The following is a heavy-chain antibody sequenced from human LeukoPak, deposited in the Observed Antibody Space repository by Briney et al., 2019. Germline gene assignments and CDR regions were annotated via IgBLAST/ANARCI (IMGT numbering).Heavy chain of an antibody. V-gene: IGHV4-39*01. CDR3: ARRRLGKYCSSTNCFTYYYYYYMDV. CDR2: IYYSGST. D-gene: IGHD2-2*02. J-gene: IGHJ6*03. Sequence: PSETLSLTCTVSGGSISSSSYYWGWIRQPPGKGLEWIGSIYYSGSTYYNPSLKSRVTISVDTSKNQFSLKLSSVTAADTAVYYCARRRLGKYCSSTNCFTYYYYYYMDVWGKGTTVTVSS. CDR1: GGSISSSSYY.